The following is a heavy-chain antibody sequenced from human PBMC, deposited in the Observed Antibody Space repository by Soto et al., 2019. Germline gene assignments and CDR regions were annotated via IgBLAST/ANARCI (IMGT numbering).Heavy chain of an antibody. V-gene: IGHV3-9*01. CDR2: ISWNSGSI. Sequence: GGSLRLSCAASGFTFDDYAMHWVRQAPGKGLEWVSGISWNSGSIGYADSVKGRFTISRDNAKNSLYLQMNSLRAEDTALYYCAKSRYSSSSLDYWGQGTLVTVSS. CDR3: AKSRYSSSSLDY. J-gene: IGHJ4*02. D-gene: IGHD6-6*01. CDR1: GFTFDDYA.